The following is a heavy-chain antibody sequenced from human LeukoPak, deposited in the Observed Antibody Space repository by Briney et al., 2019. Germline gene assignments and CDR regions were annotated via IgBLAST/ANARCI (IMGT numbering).Heavy chain of an antibody. CDR3: ARSDDSSGYYDYFDY. Sequence: SETLSLTCTVSGGSISSNSYYWGWIRQSPGKGLEWIGTIYYSEYTYYSPSLKSRVTISRDTSKNQFSLELSSVTAADTAVCYCARSDDSSGYYDYFDYWGQGTLVTVSS. CDR1: GGSISSNSYY. V-gene: IGHV4-39*01. J-gene: IGHJ4*02. CDR2: IYYSEYT. D-gene: IGHD3-22*01.